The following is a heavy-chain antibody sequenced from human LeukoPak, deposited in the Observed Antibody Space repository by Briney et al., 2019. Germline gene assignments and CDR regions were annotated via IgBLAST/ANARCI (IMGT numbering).Heavy chain of an antibody. Sequence: PGGSLRLSCAASGFTFSSYSMSWVRQAPGKGLEWVSVISGSGGSTYYADSVKGRFTISRDTYKNMLYLQMTRTRAEATAVYYCAKDFGVRSVTYHFDYWGQGTLVTVSS. CDR2: ISGSGGST. D-gene: IGHD3-10*01. J-gene: IGHJ4*02. CDR3: AKDFGVRSVTYHFDY. CDR1: GFTFSSYS. V-gene: IGHV3-23*01.